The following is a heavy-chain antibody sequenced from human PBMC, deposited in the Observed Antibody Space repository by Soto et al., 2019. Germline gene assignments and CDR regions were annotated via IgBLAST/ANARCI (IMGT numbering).Heavy chain of an antibody. Sequence: GASVKVSCKASGYTFTGYYMHWVRQAPGQGLEWMGWINPNSGGTNYAQKFQGWVTMTRDTSISTAYMELSRLRSDDTAVYYCARVWFGERADYGMDVWGQGTTVTVS. CDR3: ARVWFGERADYGMDV. J-gene: IGHJ6*02. CDR1: GYTFTGYY. V-gene: IGHV1-2*04. D-gene: IGHD3-10*01. CDR2: INPNSGGT.